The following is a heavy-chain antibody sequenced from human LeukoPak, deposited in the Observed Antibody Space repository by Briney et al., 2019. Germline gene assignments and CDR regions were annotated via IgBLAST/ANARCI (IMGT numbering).Heavy chain of an antibody. J-gene: IGHJ3*02. CDR2: IILIFGTA. Sequence: SVKVSFKASGGTFSSYAISWVRQAPGQGLEWMGGIILIFGTANYAQKFQGRVTITADESTSTAYMEPSSLRSEDTAVYYCARGYMGSSGYSYAFDIWGQGTMVTVSS. D-gene: IGHD3-22*01. CDR3: ARGYMGSSGYSYAFDI. V-gene: IGHV1-69*01. CDR1: GGTFSSYA.